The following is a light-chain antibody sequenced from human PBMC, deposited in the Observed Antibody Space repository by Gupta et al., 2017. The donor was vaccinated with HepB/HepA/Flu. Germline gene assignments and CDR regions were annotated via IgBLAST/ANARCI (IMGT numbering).Light chain of an antibody. CDR3: QQYGSSPLT. CDR2: GAS. V-gene: IGKV3-20*01. Sequence: AWYQQKPGQAPRLLFYGASSRATGIPDRFSGSWSGTDFTLTISILEPDDFAVYYCQQYGSSPLTFGGGTKVGIK. J-gene: IGKJ4*02.